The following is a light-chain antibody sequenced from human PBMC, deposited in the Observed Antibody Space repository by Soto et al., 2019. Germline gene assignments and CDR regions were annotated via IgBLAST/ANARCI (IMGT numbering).Light chain of an antibody. CDR2: EVT. J-gene: IGLJ1*01. V-gene: IGLV2-23*02. CDR3: CSYPGGGNYG. Sequence: QSALTQPASVSGSPGQSITISCTGTINDVGTYNLVSWFQQHPGKAPKLMIYEVTERPSGVSNRFSGSKSGNAASLTISGLQAEDEADYHCCSYPGGGNYGFGTGTKSPS. CDR1: INDVGTYNL.